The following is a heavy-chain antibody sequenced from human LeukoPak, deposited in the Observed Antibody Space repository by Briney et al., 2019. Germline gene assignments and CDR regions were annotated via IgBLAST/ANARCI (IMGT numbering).Heavy chain of an antibody. CDR3: ARESIAAAGYYYYGMDV. V-gene: IGHV1-3*01. D-gene: IGHD6-13*01. Sequence: ASVKVSFKASGYTFTSYAMHWVRQAPGQRLEWMGWINAGNGNTKYSQKFQGRVTITADESTSTAYMELSSLRSEDTAVYYCARESIAAAGYYYYGMDVWGQGTTVTVSS. J-gene: IGHJ6*02. CDR2: INAGNGNT. CDR1: GYTFTSYA.